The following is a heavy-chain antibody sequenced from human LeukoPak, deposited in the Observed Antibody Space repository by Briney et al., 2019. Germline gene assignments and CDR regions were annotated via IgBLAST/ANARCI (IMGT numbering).Heavy chain of an antibody. CDR1: GGYISSSSYY. CDR3: ARGRMGRWLQIYRVWSYAFDI. V-gene: IGHV4-39*07. CDR2: IYYSGST. D-gene: IGHD5-24*01. Sequence: SETLSLTCTVSGGYISSSSYYWGWIRQPPGKGLEWIGSIYYSGSTSYNPSLKSRVSISVDTSKNQFSMKLSSVTAANTAVYYCARGRMGRWLQIYRVWSYAFDIWGQGTMVTVSS. J-gene: IGHJ3*02.